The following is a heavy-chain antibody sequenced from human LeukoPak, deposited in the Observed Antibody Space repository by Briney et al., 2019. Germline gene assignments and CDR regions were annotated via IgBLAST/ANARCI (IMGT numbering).Heavy chain of an antibody. CDR1: GFTFNIYA. D-gene: IGHD6-19*01. Sequence: GGSLRLSCVASGFTFNIYAMTWVRQAPGKGLEWVSGIRGSGATTYYADPVKGRFTVSRDNSKNTLYLQMNSLRAEDTAIYYCAKTRDPSGLSGFDIWGRGTMVTVSS. CDR2: IRGSGATT. V-gene: IGHV3-23*01. CDR3: AKTRDPSGLSGFDI. J-gene: IGHJ3*02.